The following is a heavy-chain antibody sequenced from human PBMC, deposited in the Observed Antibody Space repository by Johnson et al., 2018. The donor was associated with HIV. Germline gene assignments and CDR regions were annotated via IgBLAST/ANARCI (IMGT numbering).Heavy chain of an antibody. CDR1: GFTFSDYY. J-gene: IGHJ3*02. Sequence: QVQLVESGGGLVKPGGSLRLSYAASGFTFSDYYMSWIRQAPGKGLEWVSYISSSGSPIYYADSVKGRFTLSRDNAKNSLYLQMNSLGAQDTAVYYIAKDLFTGREGYAFDIWGQGTMVTVSS. V-gene: IGHV3-11*04. CDR3: AKDLFTGREGYAFDI. CDR2: ISSSGSPI. D-gene: IGHD1-14*01.